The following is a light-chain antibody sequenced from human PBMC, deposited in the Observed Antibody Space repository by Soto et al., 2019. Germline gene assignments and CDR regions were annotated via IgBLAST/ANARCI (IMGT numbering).Light chain of an antibody. CDR1: QRLSSTY. V-gene: IGKV3-20*01. Sequence: EIVLTQSPGTLSLSPGERATLSCRASQRLSSTYLAWYQQRPGQAPRLLIYGASSRATGIPDRFSGSGSGTDFTLTINRLEPEDFAVYYCQQCRSSPWTFGQGTKVEIK. CDR2: GAS. CDR3: QQCRSSPWT. J-gene: IGKJ1*01.